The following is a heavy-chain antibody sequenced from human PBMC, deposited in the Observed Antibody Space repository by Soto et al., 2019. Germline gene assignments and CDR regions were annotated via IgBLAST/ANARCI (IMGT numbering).Heavy chain of an antibody. J-gene: IGHJ5*02. Sequence: GGSLRLSCAATIDLKNSPMSWVRHAPGRGLEWLATVSASGATTLYPDSLKGRFTISRDLSTSTVFLEMDSLRIEDTATYYCAKTAAMVSIDVHPRWCKTWCTGTVVTVAS. D-gene: IGHD5-18*01. CDR3: AKTAAMVSIDVHPRWCKT. CDR1: IDLKNSP. CDR2: VSASGATT. V-gene: IGHV3-23*01.